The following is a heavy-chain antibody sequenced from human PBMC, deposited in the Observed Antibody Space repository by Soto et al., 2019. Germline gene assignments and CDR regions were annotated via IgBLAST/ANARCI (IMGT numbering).Heavy chain of an antibody. CDR1: GYTFTSYA. CDR2: INTNTGNP. CDR3: AMGSSSGCPGCWGMDV. Sequence: ASVKVSCKASGYTFTSYAMNWVRQAPGQGLEWMGWINTNTGNPTYAQGFTGRFVFSLDTSVSTAYLQICSLKAEDTAVYYCAMGSSSGCPGCWGMDVWGQGTTVTVSS. J-gene: IGHJ6*02. D-gene: IGHD6-19*01. V-gene: IGHV7-4-1*01.